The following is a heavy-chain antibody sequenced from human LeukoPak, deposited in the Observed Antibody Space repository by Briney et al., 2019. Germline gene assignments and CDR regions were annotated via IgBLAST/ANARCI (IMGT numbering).Heavy chain of an antibody. D-gene: IGHD3-10*01. J-gene: IGHJ3*02. CDR1: GGSISSYY. Sequence: PSETLSLTCTVSGGSISSYYWSWIRQLAGKGLEWIGRIYTSGSTNYNPSLKSRVTMSVDTSKNQFSLKLSSVTAADTAVYYCARGTYYYGSGSYSLDAFDIWGQGTMVTVSS. V-gene: IGHV4-4*07. CDR2: IYTSGST. CDR3: ARGTYYYGSGSYSLDAFDI.